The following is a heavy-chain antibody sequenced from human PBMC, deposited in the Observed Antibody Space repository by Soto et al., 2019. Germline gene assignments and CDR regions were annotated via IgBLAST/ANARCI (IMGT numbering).Heavy chain of an antibody. CDR2: VSGRGDRT. V-gene: IGHV3-23*01. D-gene: IGHD5-18*01. CDR3: ARWRGYIFPFDY. J-gene: IGHJ4*02. Sequence: GGSPRLSCAASGFTFSNDAMTWVRQAPGKGLEWVSGVSGRGDRTYYAGSVKGRFTISRDNSKNTLFLQMNSLRVEDTAVYYCARWRGYIFPFDYWGLGTLVTVSS. CDR1: GFTFSNDA.